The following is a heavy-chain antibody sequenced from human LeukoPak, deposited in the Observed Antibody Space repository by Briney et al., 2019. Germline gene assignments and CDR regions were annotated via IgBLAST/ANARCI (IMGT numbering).Heavy chain of an antibody. D-gene: IGHD2-15*01. CDR1: GYNFINFW. CDR2: IYPGDSDT. Sequence: GESLKISCQAFGYNFINFWIGWVRQTPGKGLEWIGIIYPGDSDTRYSPSFQGQVTISADRSVSTAYLQWSSLKALDTAIYYCAKPYCSVGSCYPDTFGIWGQGTMVTVSS. CDR3: AKPYCSVGSCYPDTFGI. V-gene: IGHV5-51*01. J-gene: IGHJ3*02.